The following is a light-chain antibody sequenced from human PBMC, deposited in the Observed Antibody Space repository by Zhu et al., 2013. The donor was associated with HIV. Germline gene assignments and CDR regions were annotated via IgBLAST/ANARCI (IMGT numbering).Light chain of an antibody. Sequence: EIVLTQSPATLPLSPGETATLSCRASQSVGSRSLAWYQQKPGQAPRLLIYDASIRATGIADRFSGSGYETDFTLTITRLEPEDFAVYYCQQYGGSPRTFGQGTNLAIK. V-gene: IGKV3-20*01. CDR2: DAS. CDR1: QSVGSRS. CDR3: QQYGGSPRT. J-gene: IGKJ2*02.